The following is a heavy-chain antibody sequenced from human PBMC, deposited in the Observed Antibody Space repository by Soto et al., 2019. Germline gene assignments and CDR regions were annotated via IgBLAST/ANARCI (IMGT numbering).Heavy chain of an antibody. Sequence: GTSVKVSCKASGDTFTSSAISWVRQAPGQGLEWMGWISAYNGNTKYAQKLQGRVTMTTDTSTRTAYMELRSLRSDDTAVYYCARELPPSDYWGQGTLVTVSS. CDR3: ARELPPSDY. CDR1: GDTFTSSA. CDR2: ISAYNGNT. D-gene: IGHD3-10*01. V-gene: IGHV1-18*01. J-gene: IGHJ4*02.